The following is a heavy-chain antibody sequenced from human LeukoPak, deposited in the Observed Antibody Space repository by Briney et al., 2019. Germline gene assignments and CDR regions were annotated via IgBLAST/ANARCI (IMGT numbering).Heavy chain of an antibody. CDR3: ARDYYDSSGYALFDY. J-gene: IGHJ4*02. Sequence: GGSLRLSCAASGFTFSSYSMNWVRQAPGKGLEWVSSISSSSSYIYYADSVKGRFTISRDNAKNSLYLQMNSLRAEDTAVYYCARDYYDSSGYALFDYWGQGTLVTVCS. D-gene: IGHD3-22*01. V-gene: IGHV3-21*01. CDR2: ISSSSSYI. CDR1: GFTFSSYS.